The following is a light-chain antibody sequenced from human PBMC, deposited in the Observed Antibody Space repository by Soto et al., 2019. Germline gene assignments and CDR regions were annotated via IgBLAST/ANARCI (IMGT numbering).Light chain of an antibody. CDR3: QQRSNWPIT. J-gene: IGKJ5*01. Sequence: DIVLTQSPGTLYLSPGDGATLSCRASQSVSSYLAWYQQKPGQAPRLLIYDASNRATGIPARFSGSGSGTDFTLTISSLEPEDFAVYYCQQRSNWPITFGQGTRLEIK. CDR1: QSVSSY. CDR2: DAS. V-gene: IGKV3-11*01.